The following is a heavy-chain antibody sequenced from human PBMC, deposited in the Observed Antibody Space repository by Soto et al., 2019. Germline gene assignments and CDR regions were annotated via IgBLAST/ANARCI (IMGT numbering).Heavy chain of an antibody. Sequence: LRLSCAASGFTFSSYAMSWVRQAPGKGLEWVSAISGSGGSTYYADSVKGRFTISRDNSKNTLYLQMNSLRAEDTAVYYCAKDFWSGYYAFDIWGQGTMVTVSS. CDR3: AKDFWSGYYAFDI. CDR2: ISGSGGST. V-gene: IGHV3-23*01. CDR1: GFTFSSYA. J-gene: IGHJ3*02. D-gene: IGHD3-3*01.